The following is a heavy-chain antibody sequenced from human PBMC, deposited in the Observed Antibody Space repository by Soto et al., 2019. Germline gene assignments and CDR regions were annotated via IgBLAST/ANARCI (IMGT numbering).Heavy chain of an antibody. Sequence: GGSLRLSCAASGFTFSSYSMNWVRQAPGKGLEWVSYISSSSSNIYYADSVKGRFTISRDNAKNSLYLQMNSLRDEDTAVYYCARDGGYDYVWGSYRYTDAFDIWGQGTMVTVSS. D-gene: IGHD3-16*02. CDR2: ISSSSSNI. CDR3: ARDGGYDYVWGSYRYTDAFDI. CDR1: GFTFSSYS. V-gene: IGHV3-48*02. J-gene: IGHJ3*02.